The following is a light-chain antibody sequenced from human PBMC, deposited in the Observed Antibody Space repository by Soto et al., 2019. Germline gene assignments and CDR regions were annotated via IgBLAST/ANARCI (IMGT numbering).Light chain of an antibody. Sequence: EVVMTQSPATLSVSPGEGVTLSCRASQSVRSNLAWYQQKPGQAPRLLIYGASTRATGIPAWFGGSGSGTEFTLAISSRKSSDFAGYYFQQETEWWALGHVNKVEIK. CDR2: GAS. V-gene: IGKV3-15*01. CDR3: QQETEWWA. J-gene: IGKJ1*01. CDR1: QSVRSN.